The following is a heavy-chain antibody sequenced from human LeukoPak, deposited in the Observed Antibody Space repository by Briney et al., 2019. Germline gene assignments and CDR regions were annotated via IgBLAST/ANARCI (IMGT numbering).Heavy chain of an antibody. CDR2: MFHSGTT. J-gene: IGHJ2*01. CDR1: GDSITSYY. D-gene: IGHD3-22*01. V-gene: IGHV4-59*01. Sequence: SETLSLICTVSGDSITSYYWTWIRQPPGKGLEWIGYMFHSGTTSNNPSLKSRVTISVDTSKNQFSLKVRSVTAADTAVYYCARARVRGSSYDSSGHFSSDWHFDIWGRGTLVTVSS. CDR3: ARARVRGSSYDSSGHFSSDWHFDI.